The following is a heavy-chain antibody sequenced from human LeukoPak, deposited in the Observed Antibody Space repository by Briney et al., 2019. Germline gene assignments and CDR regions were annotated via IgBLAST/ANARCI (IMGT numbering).Heavy chain of an antibody. D-gene: IGHD3-10*01. CDR3: TTDLGTYYHGSQRLIPIDY. CDR1: GFTFTNAW. CDR2: IKSKTDGETT. Sequence: GGSLRLSCVDSGFTFTNAWMSWVRQAPGKGLEWIGRIKSKTDGETTNYAEPVRGRFTISRDDSKSAVYLQVNSLKIEDTAVYYCTTDLGTYYHGSQRLIPIDYWGQGTLVTVSS. J-gene: IGHJ4*02. V-gene: IGHV3-15*01.